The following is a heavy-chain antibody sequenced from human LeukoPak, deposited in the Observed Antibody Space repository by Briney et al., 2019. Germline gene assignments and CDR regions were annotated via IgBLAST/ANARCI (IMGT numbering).Heavy chain of an antibody. J-gene: IGHJ4*02. CDR3: ARDETSGIVGAHDY. CDR2: INPNSGGT. Sequence: GASVKVSCKASGYTFTGYYMHWVRQAPGQGLDWMGWINPNSGGTNYAQKFQGRVTMTRDTSISTAYMELSRLRSDDTAVYYCARDETSGIVGAHDYWGQGTLVTVSS. V-gene: IGHV1-2*02. CDR1: GYTFTGYY. D-gene: IGHD1-26*01.